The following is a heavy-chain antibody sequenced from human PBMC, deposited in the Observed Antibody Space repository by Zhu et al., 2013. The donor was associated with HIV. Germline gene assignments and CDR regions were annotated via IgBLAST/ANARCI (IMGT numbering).Heavy chain of an antibody. CDR3: ARDRGLSENRGFDS. J-gene: IGHJ4*02. CDR1: GFSVSSGYY. V-gene: IGHV4-38-2*02. D-gene: IGHD3-10*01. Sequence: QVQLQESGPGLAKPSETLSLTCSVSGFSVSSGYYWGWIRQAPGKGLEWIGSVSYSGKTYYNPSLKSRVTISVEGSKNQFTLKLSSVTAADTAIYYCARDRGLSENRGFDSWGQGALVTVSS. CDR2: VSYSGKT.